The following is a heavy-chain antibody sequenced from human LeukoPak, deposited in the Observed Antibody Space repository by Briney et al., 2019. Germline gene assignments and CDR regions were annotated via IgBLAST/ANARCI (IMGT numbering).Heavy chain of an antibody. V-gene: IGHV1-69*01. J-gene: IGHJ4*02. CDR1: GGTFSSYA. CDR3: ARGTVAVAAYDY. D-gene: IGHD6-19*01. CDR2: IIPIFGTA. Sequence: SVKVSCKASGGTFSSYAISWVRQAPGQGLEWMGGIIPIFGTANYAQKFQGRVTITADESTSTAYMELCSLRSEDTAVYYCARGTVAVAAYDYWGQGTLVTVSS.